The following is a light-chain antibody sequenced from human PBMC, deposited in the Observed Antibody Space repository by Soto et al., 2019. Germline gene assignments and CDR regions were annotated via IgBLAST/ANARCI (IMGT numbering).Light chain of an antibody. CDR3: QQSYSTPVT. V-gene: IGKV1-39*01. J-gene: IGKJ4*01. Sequence: DIQMTQSPSSLSASVGDRVTITCRASQSVSNYLNWYQQKPGKAPKLLIYAASSLQSGVPSGFSGSGSGTDFTLTISRLQPEDFATYYCQQSYSTPVTFGGGTKVDIK. CDR2: AAS. CDR1: QSVSNY.